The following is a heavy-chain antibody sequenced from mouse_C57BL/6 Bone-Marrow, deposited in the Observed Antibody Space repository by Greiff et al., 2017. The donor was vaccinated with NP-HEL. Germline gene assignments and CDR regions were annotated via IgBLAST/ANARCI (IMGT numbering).Heavy chain of an antibody. CDR3: ARHEGDYYGSSPYYFDY. J-gene: IGHJ2*01. Sequence: QVHVKQSGAELVKPGASVKLSCKASGYTFTEYTIHWVKQRSGQGLEWIGWFYPGSGSIKYNEKFKDKATLTADKSSSTVYMELSRLTSEDSAVYFCARHEGDYYGSSPYYFDYWGQGTTLTVSS. V-gene: IGHV1-62-2*01. CDR1: GYTFTEYT. CDR2: FYPGSGSI. D-gene: IGHD1-1*01.